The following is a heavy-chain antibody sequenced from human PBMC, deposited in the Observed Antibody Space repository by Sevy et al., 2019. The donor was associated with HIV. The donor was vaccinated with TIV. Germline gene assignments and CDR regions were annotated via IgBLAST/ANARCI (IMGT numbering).Heavy chain of an antibody. D-gene: IGHD2-15*01. CDR3: ARDLGGRVVVAATPPESAFDI. Sequence: VGSLRLSCAASVFTFSSYSMNWVRQAPGKGLEWVSSISSSSSYIYYADSVKGRFTISRDNAKNSLYLQMNSLRAEDTAVYYCARDLGGRVVVAATPPESAFDIWGQGTMVTVS. V-gene: IGHV3-21*01. CDR2: ISSSSSYI. J-gene: IGHJ3*02. CDR1: VFTFSSYS.